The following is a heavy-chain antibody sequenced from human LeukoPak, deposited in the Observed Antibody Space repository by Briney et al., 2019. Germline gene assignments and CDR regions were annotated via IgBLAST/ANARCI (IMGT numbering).Heavy chain of an antibody. J-gene: IGHJ4*02. V-gene: IGHV3-30*04. D-gene: IGHD2-15*01. CDR3: ARDVVVVAATKGFAY. CDR1: GFTFSSYA. CDR2: ISYDGSNK. Sequence: PGGSLRLSCAASGFTFSSYAMHWVRQAPGKGLEWVAVISYDGSNKYYADSVKGRFTISRDNSKNTLYLQMNSLRAEDTAVYYCARDVVVVAATKGFAYWGQGTLVTVSS.